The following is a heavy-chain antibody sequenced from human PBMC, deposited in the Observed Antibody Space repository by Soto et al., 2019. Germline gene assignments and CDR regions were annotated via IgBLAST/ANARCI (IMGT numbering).Heavy chain of an antibody. CDR3: ARRIDTAMDGYYYGMDV. J-gene: IGHJ6*02. D-gene: IGHD5-18*01. V-gene: IGHV5-10-1*01. Sequence: GESLTISGKGYGYSFTSYWISWVRQMPGEGLEWMGRIDLSDSYTNYSPSVQGHVTISADKSISTAYLQWSSLKASETAMYYCARRIDTAMDGYYYGMDVWGQGTTVTVSS. CDR2: IDLSDSYT. CDR1: GYSFTSYW.